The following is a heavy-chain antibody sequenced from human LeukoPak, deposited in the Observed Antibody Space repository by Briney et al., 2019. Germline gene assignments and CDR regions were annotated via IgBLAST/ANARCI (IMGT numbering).Heavy chain of an antibody. CDR2: INAGNGNT. J-gene: IGHJ4*02. V-gene: IGHV1-3*01. Sequence: ASVKVSCKSSGYTFTTYAIHWVRQAPGQRLEWVGWINAGNGNTKYSQKFQGRVTITRDTSASTAYMELSSLRSEDTAVYYCARVAKRYFDWLTSLDYWGQGTLVTVSS. D-gene: IGHD3-9*01. CDR3: ARVAKRYFDWLTSLDY. CDR1: GYTFTTYA.